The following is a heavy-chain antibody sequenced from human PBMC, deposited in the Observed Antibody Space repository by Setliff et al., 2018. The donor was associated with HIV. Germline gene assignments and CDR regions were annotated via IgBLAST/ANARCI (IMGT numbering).Heavy chain of an antibody. CDR1: GFTFSSYS. D-gene: IGHD6-19*01. CDR2: ISSSSSYI. J-gene: IGHJ6*03. CDR3: ARCGFIAVAGTHYYYYMDV. V-gene: IGHV3-21*01. Sequence: GGSLRLSCAASGFTFSSYSMNWVRQAPGKGLEWVSSISSSSSYIYYADSVKGRFTISRDNAKNSLCLQMNSLRAEDTAVYYCARCGFIAVAGTHYYYYMDVWGKGTTVTVSS.